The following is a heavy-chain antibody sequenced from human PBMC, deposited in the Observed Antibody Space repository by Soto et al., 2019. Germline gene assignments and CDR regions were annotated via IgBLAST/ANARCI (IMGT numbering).Heavy chain of an antibody. CDR2: ISAYNGNT. CDR3: ARVWFGELFGADYYGMDV. V-gene: IGHV1-18*04. CDR1: GYTFTSYG. Sequence: ASVKVHCKASGYTFTSYGISWVRQAPGQGLEWMGWISAYNGNTNYAQKLQGRVTMTTDTSTSTAYMELRSLRSDDTAVYYCARVWFGELFGADYYGMDVWGQGTTVTISS. D-gene: IGHD3-10*01. J-gene: IGHJ6*02.